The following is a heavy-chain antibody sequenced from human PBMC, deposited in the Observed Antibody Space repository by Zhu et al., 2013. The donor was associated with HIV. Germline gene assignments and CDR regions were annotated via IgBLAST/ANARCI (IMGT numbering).Heavy chain of an antibody. D-gene: IGHD4-17*01. CDR1: GYTFTSYY. J-gene: IGHJ4*02. V-gene: IGHV1-46*01. CDR3: ARAGIPLRQLRGLGY. CDR2: INPSGGST. Sequence: QVQLVQSGAEVKKPGASVKVSCKASGYTFTSYYMHWVRQAPGQGLEWMGIINPSGGSTSYAQKFQGRVTMTRDTSTSTVYMELSSLRSEDTAVYYCARAGIPLRQLRGLGYWGQGTLVTVSS.